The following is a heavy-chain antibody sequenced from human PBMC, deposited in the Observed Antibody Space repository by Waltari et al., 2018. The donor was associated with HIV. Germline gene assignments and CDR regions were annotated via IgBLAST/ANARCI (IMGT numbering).Heavy chain of an antibody. V-gene: IGHV3-21*01. CDR1: GFAFGKYT. Sequence: VQLVESGGGLVKPGESLRLSCAGSGFAFGKYTLSWVRQAPGKGLVWISTLTSTRGYIEHADSVKGRFTVSRDNAKKSLSLQMNSLRAEDAAVYYCARGLTIFGDVIPYYFDHWGQGSLVTVSS. D-gene: IGHD3-3*01. CDR2: LTSTRGYI. CDR3: ARGLTIFGDVIPYYFDH. J-gene: IGHJ4*01.